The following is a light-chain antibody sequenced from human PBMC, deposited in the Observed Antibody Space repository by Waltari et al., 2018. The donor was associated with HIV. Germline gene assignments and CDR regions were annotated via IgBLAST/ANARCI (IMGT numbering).Light chain of an antibody. CDR3: QQGDKIPHT. Sequence: DIQMTQSPSSLSASVVDRVTITCRASQSISRYVNWYQQRPGRAPQLLIYAASSLRAGAASRLRCTGSATDCTLTISSQQPEDFATYYCQQGDKIPHTLGQGTKVEIK. V-gene: IGKV1-39*01. CDR2: AAS. J-gene: IGKJ2*01. CDR1: QSISRY.